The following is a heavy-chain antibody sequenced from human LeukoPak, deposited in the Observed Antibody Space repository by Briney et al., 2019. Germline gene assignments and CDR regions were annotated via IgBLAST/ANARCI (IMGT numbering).Heavy chain of an antibody. Sequence: GGSLRLSCAASGFTFGSYGMHWVRQAPGKGLEWVAFIRYDGSNKYYADSVKGRFTISRDNSKNTLYLQMNSLRAEDTAVYYCAKDEMATSPFDYWGQGTLVTVSS. J-gene: IGHJ4*02. V-gene: IGHV3-30*02. CDR3: AKDEMATSPFDY. D-gene: IGHD5-24*01. CDR1: GFTFGSYG. CDR2: IRYDGSNK.